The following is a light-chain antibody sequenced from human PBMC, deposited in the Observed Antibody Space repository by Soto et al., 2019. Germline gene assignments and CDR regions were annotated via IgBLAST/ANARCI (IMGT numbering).Light chain of an antibody. CDR1: QSVSSSF. V-gene: IGKV3-20*01. CDR2: GAS. CDR3: QHYGGSSYT. J-gene: IGKJ2*01. Sequence: EIVLTQSPGTLSLSPGERVTLSCRASQSVSSSFLAWYQQKPGQAPRLLIYGASSRATGIPDRFSGSGSGTDFTLTISRLEPEDFAVYYCQHYGGSSYTFGQGTKLDIK.